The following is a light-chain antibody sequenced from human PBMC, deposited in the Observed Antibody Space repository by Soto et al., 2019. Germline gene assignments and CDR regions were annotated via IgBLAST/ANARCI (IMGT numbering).Light chain of an antibody. V-gene: IGLV4-60*03. J-gene: IGLJ3*02. Sequence: QPVLTQSSSASASLGSSVKLTCTLSSGRSTYIIAWHQQQPGKAPRYLMKLEASGNCNKGSGVPDRFSGSSSGADRYLSISNLQSEDEADYYCETWDSNTRVFGGGTQLTVL. CDR1: SGRSTYI. CDR3: ETWDSNTRV. CDR2: LEASGNC.